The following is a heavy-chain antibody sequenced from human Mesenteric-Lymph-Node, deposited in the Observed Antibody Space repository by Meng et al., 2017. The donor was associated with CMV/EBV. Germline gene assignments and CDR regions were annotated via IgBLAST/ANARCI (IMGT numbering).Heavy chain of an antibody. V-gene: IGHV4-4*02. CDR2: IYHSGST. CDR3: ARVVRGDYSHYWEHRDWFDP. J-gene: IGHJ5*02. Sequence: SETLSLTCAVSGGSISSSNWWSWVRQPPGKGLEWIGEIYHSGSTNYNPSLKSRVTISVDKSKNQFSLKLSSVTAADTAVYYCARVVRGDYSHYWEHRDWFDPWGQGTLVTVSS. CDR1: GGSISSSNW. D-gene: IGHD4-11*01.